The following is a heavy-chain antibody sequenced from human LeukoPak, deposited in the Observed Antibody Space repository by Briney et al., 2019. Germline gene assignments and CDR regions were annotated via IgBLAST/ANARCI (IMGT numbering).Heavy chain of an antibody. CDR3: AREKGYSYGPYFDY. Sequence: PGGSLRLSCAASGFTFSSYWMSWVRQAPGKGLEWEANIKQDGSEKYYVDSVKGRFTISRDNAKNSLYLQMNSLRAEDTAVYYCAREKGYSYGPYFDYWGQGTLVTVSS. J-gene: IGHJ4*02. CDR1: GFTFSSYW. D-gene: IGHD5-18*01. V-gene: IGHV3-7*01. CDR2: IKQDGSEK.